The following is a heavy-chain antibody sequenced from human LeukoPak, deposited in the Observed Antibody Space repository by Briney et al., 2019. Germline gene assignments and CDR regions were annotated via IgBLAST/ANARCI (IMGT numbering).Heavy chain of an antibody. D-gene: IGHD4-11*01. V-gene: IGHV4-4*02. CDR3: ARDRGDYSNAYDY. CDR2: IHHSGGT. CDR1: GASVSRKW. J-gene: IGHJ4*02. Sequence: PSETLSLTCTVSGASVSRKWWSWVRQPPGKGLEWIGEIHHSGGTNYNPSLKSRVTMSLDNSNNHFSLKLSSVTAADTAVYYCARDRGDYSNAYDYWGQGTLVTVSS.